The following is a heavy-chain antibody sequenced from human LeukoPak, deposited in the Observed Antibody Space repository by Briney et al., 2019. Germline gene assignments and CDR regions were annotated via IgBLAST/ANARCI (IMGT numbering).Heavy chain of an antibody. Sequence: GGSLRLSCAASGFTFDDYAMHWVRQAPGKGLEWVGRIKSKTDGGTTDYAAPVKGRFTISRDDSKNTLYLQMNSLKTEDTAVYYCTTDGAKYYYDSSGYLPRDYWGQGTLVTVSS. CDR1: GFTFDDYA. D-gene: IGHD3-22*01. J-gene: IGHJ4*02. CDR3: TTDGAKYYYDSSGYLPRDY. CDR2: IKSKTDGGTT. V-gene: IGHV3-15*01.